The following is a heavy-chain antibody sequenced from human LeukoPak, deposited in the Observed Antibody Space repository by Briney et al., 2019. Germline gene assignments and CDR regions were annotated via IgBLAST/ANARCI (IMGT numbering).Heavy chain of an antibody. CDR2: IYQSGST. CDR1: GGSISSGSYS. Sequence: SETLSLTCAVSGGSISSGSYSWTWIRQPPGKGLEWLGYIYQSGSTYYNPSLNSRLTMSVARSRNQLSLKLTSVTAADTAVYYCARSSLLPGVDYWGQGTLVTVAS. J-gene: IGHJ4*02. V-gene: IGHV4-30-2*01. CDR3: ARSSLLPGVDY. D-gene: IGHD3-22*01.